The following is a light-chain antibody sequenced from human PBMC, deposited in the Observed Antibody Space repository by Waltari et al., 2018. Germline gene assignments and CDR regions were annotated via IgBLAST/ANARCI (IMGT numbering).Light chain of an antibody. CDR3: QQYDNLPPLT. Sequence: DIQMTQSPSSLSASVGDRVTITCQASQDISNYLNWYQQKPGKAPKLLIYDASNLETGVPSRFSGSGSGTYFTFTISSLQPEDIATYYCQQYDNLPPLTFGQGTRLEIK. J-gene: IGKJ5*01. CDR2: DAS. CDR1: QDISNY. V-gene: IGKV1-33*01.